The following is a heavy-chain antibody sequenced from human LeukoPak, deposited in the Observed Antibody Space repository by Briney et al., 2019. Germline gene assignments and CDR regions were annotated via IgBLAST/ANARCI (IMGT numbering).Heavy chain of an antibody. J-gene: IGHJ3*02. D-gene: IGHD1-1*01. V-gene: IGHV3-48*01. CDR3: ARVSWNDERAGAFDI. Sequence: PGGSLRLSCAASGFTFSSYSMNWVRQAPGKGLEWVSYISSSSSTIYYADSVKGRFTISRDNAKNSLYLQMNSLRAEDTAVYYCARVSWNDERAGAFDIWGQGTMVTVSS. CDR1: GFTFSSYS. CDR2: ISSSSSTI.